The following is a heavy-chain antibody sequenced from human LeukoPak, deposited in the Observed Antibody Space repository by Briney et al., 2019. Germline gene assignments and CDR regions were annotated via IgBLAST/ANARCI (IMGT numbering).Heavy chain of an antibody. CDR3: AKTLREQWLTTNDAFDI. J-gene: IGHJ3*02. V-gene: IGHV3-23*01. CDR1: GFTFSSYA. CDR2: ISGSGGST. D-gene: IGHD6-19*01. Sequence: GGSLRLSCAAAGFTFSSYAISWVRQAPGKGLEWVSAISGSGGSTYYVDSVKGRFTISRDNSKTTLYLQMNSLRAEDTAVYYCAKTLREQWLTTNDAFDICGQGTMVTVSS.